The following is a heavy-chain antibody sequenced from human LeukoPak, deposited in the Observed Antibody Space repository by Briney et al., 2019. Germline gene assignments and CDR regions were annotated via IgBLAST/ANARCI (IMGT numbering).Heavy chain of an antibody. D-gene: IGHD2-2*01. V-gene: IGHV4-34*01. CDR3: ALLGYCSSTSCRFDY. CDR2: INNSGST. J-gene: IGHJ4*02. Sequence: SETLSLTCAGYGGSFSGYYWSWIRQPPGKGLEWIGEINNSGSTNYNPSLKSRVTISVETTKNQFSLQLSSVTAAETAVYYCALLGYCSSTSCRFDYWGQGTLVTVSS. CDR1: GGSFSGYY.